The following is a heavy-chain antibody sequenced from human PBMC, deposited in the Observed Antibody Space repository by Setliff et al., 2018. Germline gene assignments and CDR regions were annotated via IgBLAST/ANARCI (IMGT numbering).Heavy chain of an antibody. J-gene: IGHJ5*02. CDR3: ARAPQYSNFWYALSWFDP. CDR1: GGSFSGYH. D-gene: IGHD3-3*01. Sequence: SETLSLTCAVYGGSFSGYHWSWIRQPPGKGLEWIGEISHSGDPNYNPSLKSRVAISLDTSKNQFSLKLTSVTAADTAVYYCARAPQYSNFWYALSWFDPWGQGTLVTVSS. V-gene: IGHV4-34*01. CDR2: ISHSGDP.